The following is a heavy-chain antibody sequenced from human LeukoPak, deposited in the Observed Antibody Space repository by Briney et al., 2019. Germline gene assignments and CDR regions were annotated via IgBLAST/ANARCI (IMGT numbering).Heavy chain of an antibody. CDR3: ARDRRRFIES. V-gene: IGHV1-2*02. Sequence: ASVKVSCKASGYTFTGYYIHWVRQAPGQGLEWVGWINPNSGATNYAQGFQGRVTMTRDTSISTAYMELSRLRSDDTAVYYCARDRRRFIESWGQGTLVTVSS. CDR1: GYTFTGYY. CDR2: INPNSGAT. J-gene: IGHJ4*02.